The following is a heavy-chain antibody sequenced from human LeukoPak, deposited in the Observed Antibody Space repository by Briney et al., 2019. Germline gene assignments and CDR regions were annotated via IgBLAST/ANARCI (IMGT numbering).Heavy chain of an antibody. CDR3: VRQDIPNPGIDP. J-gene: IGHJ5*02. Sequence: SDTLSLTCFVTGDSISSSSHYWGWIRQPPGKRLEWIGNVYYSGSTYYNPSLKSRVTISVDTSKNQFFLKLSSVTAADTAVYFCVRQDIPNPGIDPWGQGTLVTVSS. CDR2: VYYSGST. V-gene: IGHV4-39*01. D-gene: IGHD5-12*01. CDR1: GDSISSSSHY.